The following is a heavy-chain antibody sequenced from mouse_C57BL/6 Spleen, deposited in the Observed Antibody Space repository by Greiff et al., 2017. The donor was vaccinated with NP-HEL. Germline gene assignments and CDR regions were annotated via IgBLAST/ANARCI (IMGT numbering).Heavy chain of an antibody. Sequence: VQLQQSGAELMKPGASVKLSCKATGYTFTGYWIEWVKQRPGHGLEWIGEILPGSGSTNYNEKFKGKATFTADTSSNTAYMQLSSLTTEDSAIYYCAREGLIYYDYDDYFDYWGQGTTLTVSS. V-gene: IGHV1-9*01. J-gene: IGHJ2*01. CDR1: GYTFTGYW. CDR2: ILPGSGST. CDR3: AREGLIYYDYDDYFDY. D-gene: IGHD2-4*01.